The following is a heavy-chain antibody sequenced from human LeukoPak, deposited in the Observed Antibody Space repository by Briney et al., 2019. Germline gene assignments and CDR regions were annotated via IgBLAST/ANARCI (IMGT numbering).Heavy chain of an antibody. CDR1: GFTFDDYA. J-gene: IGHJ4*02. Sequence: GRSLRLSCAASGFTFDDYAMHWVRQAPGKCLEWVSGISWNSGSIGYADSVKGRFTISRDNAKNSLYLQMNSLRAEDMALYYCARFVEMATRIDYWGQGTLVTVSS. CDR3: ARFVEMATRIDY. V-gene: IGHV3-9*03. CDR2: ISWNSGSI. D-gene: IGHD5-24*01.